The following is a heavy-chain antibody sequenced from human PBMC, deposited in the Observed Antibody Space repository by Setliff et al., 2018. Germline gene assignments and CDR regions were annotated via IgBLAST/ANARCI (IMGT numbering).Heavy chain of an antibody. Sequence: ASVKVSCKASGYTLTNYPIHWLRQAPGQRPEWMGWINVGNGNTKYSQEFQGRVTLTRDTSASTAYVELNSLTSEDMAVYYCARQGGNYYFQYWGQGTLVTVSS. CDR2: INVGNGNT. CDR1: GYTLTNYP. J-gene: IGHJ4*02. D-gene: IGHD3-16*01. CDR3: ARQGGNYYFQY. V-gene: IGHV1-3*03.